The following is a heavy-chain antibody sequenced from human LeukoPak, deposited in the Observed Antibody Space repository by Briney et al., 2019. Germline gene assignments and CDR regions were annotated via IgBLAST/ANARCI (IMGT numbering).Heavy chain of an antibody. CDR1: GFTFSSYG. V-gene: IGHV3-30*18. J-gene: IGHJ6*02. CDR3: AKEGRGYSYGSITSYYGMDV. D-gene: IGHD5-18*01. Sequence: PRGSLRLSCAASGFTFSSYGMHWVRQAPGKGLEWVAVISYDGSNKYYADSVKGRFTISRDNSKNTLYLQMSNLRAEDTAVYYCAKEGRGYSYGSITSYYGMDVWGQGTTVTVSS. CDR2: ISYDGSNK.